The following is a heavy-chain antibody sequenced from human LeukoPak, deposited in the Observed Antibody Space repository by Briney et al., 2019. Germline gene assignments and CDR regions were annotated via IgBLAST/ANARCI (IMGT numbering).Heavy chain of an antibody. CDR2: IIPILAIA. V-gene: IGHV1-69*04. J-gene: IGHJ3*02. Sequence: SVKVSCKAPGGTFGNFAISWVRQAPGQGLEWMGRIIPILAIANTAQEFQDRVSITADKSTGTVYMEISKLRSEDTAVYYCEGETTVTSSGDFDMWGQGTMVIVSS. D-gene: IGHD4-17*01. CDR1: GGTFGNFA. CDR3: EGETTVTSSGDFDM.